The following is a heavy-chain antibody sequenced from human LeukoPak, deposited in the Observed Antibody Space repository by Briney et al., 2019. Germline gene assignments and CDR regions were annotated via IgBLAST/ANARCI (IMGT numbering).Heavy chain of an antibody. D-gene: IGHD7-27*01. CDR3: TTGNWGSFSY. Sequence: GGSLRLSCAASGFTFSNAWMNWVGQAPGKGLEWVGRIKSKTDGGTTDYAAPVKGRFTISRDDSKHTLYLQVNSLKTEDTALYYCTTGNWGSFSYWGQGTLVTVSS. V-gene: IGHV3-15*01. CDR2: IKSKTDGGTT. CDR1: GFTFSNAW. J-gene: IGHJ4*02.